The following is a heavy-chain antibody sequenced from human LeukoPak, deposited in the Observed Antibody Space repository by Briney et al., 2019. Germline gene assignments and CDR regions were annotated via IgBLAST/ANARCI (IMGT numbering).Heavy chain of an antibody. CDR3: ARAITFGGVIADDAFDI. J-gene: IGHJ3*02. V-gene: IGHV4-4*07. Sequence: SETLSLTCTVSGGSISSYYWSWIRQPAGKGLEWIGRIYTCGSTNYNPSLKSRVTMSVDTSKNQFSLKLSSVTAADTAVYYCARAITFGGVIADDAFDIWGQGTMVTVSS. CDR1: GGSISSYY. D-gene: IGHD3-16*02. CDR2: IYTCGST.